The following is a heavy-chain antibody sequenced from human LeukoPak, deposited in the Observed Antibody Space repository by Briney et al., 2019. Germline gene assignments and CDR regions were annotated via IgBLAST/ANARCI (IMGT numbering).Heavy chain of an antibody. CDR1: GFTFSSYA. V-gene: IGHV3-9*01. D-gene: IGHD3-10*01. CDR3: AKGLYYYVSGSLFDY. Sequence: QPGGSLRLSCAASGFTFSSYAMSWVRQAPGKGLEWVSGISWDRATTGYADSVKGRFTISRDNAKNSLYLQMDSLRAEDTALYYCAKGLYYYVSGSLFDYWGQGTLVTVSS. J-gene: IGHJ4*02. CDR2: ISWDRATT.